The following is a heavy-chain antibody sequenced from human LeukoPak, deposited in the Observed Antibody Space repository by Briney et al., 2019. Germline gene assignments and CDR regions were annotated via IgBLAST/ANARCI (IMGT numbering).Heavy chain of an antibody. CDR3: AQASSSGWAPPRN. D-gene: IGHD6-19*01. Sequence: SDTLSLTCAVSGYSISSSNWWGWIRQPPGKGLEWIGYIYYSGSTYYKPSLKSRVTMSVDTSKNQFSLKLSSVTAVDTAVYYCAQASSSGWAPPRNWGQGTLVTVSS. V-gene: IGHV4-28*01. CDR2: IYYSGST. J-gene: IGHJ4*02. CDR1: GYSISSSNW.